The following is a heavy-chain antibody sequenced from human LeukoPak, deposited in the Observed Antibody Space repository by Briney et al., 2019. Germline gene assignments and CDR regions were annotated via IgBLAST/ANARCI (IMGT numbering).Heavy chain of an antibody. CDR3: ARESRCCSSTSCSTCVDFDY. V-gene: IGHV4-34*01. Sequence: PSATLSLTCAVYGGSFSGYYWSWIRKPPGKGLEWIGEFNHNGSTNYNPSFKSRVTISVDTSKNQFSLKLSSVTASDTAVYYCARESRCCSSTSCSTCVDFDYWGQGTLVTVSS. J-gene: IGHJ4*02. D-gene: IGHD2-2*01. CDR1: GGSFSGYY. CDR2: FNHNGST.